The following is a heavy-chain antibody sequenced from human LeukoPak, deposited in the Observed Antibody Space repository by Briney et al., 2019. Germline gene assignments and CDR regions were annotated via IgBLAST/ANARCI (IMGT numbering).Heavy chain of an antibody. CDR3: ARVWAPSGWYSFDP. J-gene: IGHJ5*02. V-gene: IGHV4-59*01. CDR1: GGSIYSYY. D-gene: IGHD6-19*01. CDR2: IYYSGTT. Sequence: SETLSLTCTVSGGSIYSYYWSWIRQPPGKGLEWIGYIYYSGTTNYNPSLKSRVTISVDTSKNQFSLKLSSVTAADTAVYYCARVWAPSGWYSFDPWGQGTLVTVSS.